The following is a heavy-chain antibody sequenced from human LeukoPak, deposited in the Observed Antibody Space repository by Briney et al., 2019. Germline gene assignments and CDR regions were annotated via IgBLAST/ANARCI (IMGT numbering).Heavy chain of an antibody. J-gene: IGHJ5*02. Sequence: EASVKVSCKASGGTFIIYAISWVRQAPGQGLEWMGGIIPIFGTANYAQKFQGRVTITADESTSTAYMELSSLRSEDTAVYYCARDRGHCSGGSYYSDNWFDPWGQGTLVTVSS. CDR3: ARDRGHCSGGSYYSDNWFDP. V-gene: IGHV1-69*13. CDR2: IIPIFGTA. D-gene: IGHD2-15*01. CDR1: GGTFIIYA.